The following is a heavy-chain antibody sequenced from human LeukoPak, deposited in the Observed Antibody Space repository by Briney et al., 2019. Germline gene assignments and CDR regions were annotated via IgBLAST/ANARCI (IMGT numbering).Heavy chain of an antibody. J-gene: IGHJ4*02. V-gene: IGHV3-7*01. Sequence: GGSLRLSCAASGLTFSSYWMTWVRLAPGKGLEWVANIKEDGSAKNYVDSVKGRFTISRDNAKDSLYLQMDSLRAEDTAVYYCARWLGYGYGLDYWGQGTLVTVSS. CDR3: ARWLGYGYGLDY. D-gene: IGHD5-18*01. CDR2: IKEDGSAK. CDR1: GLTFSSYW.